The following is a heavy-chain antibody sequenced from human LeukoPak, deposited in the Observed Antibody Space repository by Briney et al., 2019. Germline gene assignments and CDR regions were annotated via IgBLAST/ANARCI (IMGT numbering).Heavy chain of an antibody. CDR2: IYSGGST. Sequence: PGGSLRLSCAASGFTVSSNYMSWVRQAPGKGLEWVSVIYSGGSTYYADSVKGRFTISRDNSKNTLYLQMNSLRAEDTAVYYCATANYYDSSGYVYFQHWGQGTLVTVSS. CDR1: GFTVSSNY. D-gene: IGHD3-22*01. V-gene: IGHV3-53*01. J-gene: IGHJ1*01. CDR3: ATANYYDSSGYVYFQH.